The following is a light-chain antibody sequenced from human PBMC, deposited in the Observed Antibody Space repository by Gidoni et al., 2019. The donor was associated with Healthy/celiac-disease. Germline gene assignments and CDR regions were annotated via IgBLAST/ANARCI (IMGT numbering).Light chain of an antibody. Sequence: EIVFTQSPATLSLSPGERATLSCRASQSVSSYLAWYQQKPGQAPRLLIYDASNRATGSPARFSGSGSGTDFTLTISSLEPEDFAVYYCQQRSNWLTFGQGTRLEIK. CDR2: DAS. CDR1: QSVSSY. CDR3: QQRSNWLT. V-gene: IGKV3-11*01. J-gene: IGKJ5*01.